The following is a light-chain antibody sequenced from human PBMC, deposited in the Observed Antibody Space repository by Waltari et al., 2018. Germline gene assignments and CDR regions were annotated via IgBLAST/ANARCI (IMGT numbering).Light chain of an antibody. CDR1: QSISSW. V-gene: IGKV1-5*03. CDR3: QQYDDFPFT. CDR2: KAS. Sequence: DIQMTQSPATLSASVGDRVTISCRASQSISSWLAWYQQKPGKAPKILIFKASFLESGVPSRFSGSGSGKEFSLTISSLQPEDFATYYCQQYDDFPFTFGQGTKVEVK. J-gene: IGKJ2*01.